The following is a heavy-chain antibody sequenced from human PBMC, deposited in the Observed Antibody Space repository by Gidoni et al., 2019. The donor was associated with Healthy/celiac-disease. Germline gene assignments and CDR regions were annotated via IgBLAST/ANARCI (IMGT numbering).Heavy chain of an antibody. J-gene: IGHJ6*02. CDR2: ISGSGGST. V-gene: IGHV3-23*04. D-gene: IGHD6-6*01. CDR1: GFTFSSYA. CDR3: AKVIVAARPNYYYGMDV. Sequence: EVQLVESGGGLVQPGGSLRLSCAASGFTFSSYAMSWVRQAPGKGLEWVSAISGSGGSTYYADSVKGRFTISRDNSKNTLYLQMNSLRAEDTAVYYCAKVIVAARPNYYYGMDVWGQGTTVTVSS.